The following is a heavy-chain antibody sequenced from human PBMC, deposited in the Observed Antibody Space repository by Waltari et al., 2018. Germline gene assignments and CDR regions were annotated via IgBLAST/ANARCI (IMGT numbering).Heavy chain of an antibody. CDR2: LYYTGST. CDR1: GYSISSGYH. J-gene: IGHJ4*02. V-gene: IGHV4-38-2*02. Sequence: QVQLQESGPGLVKPSEPLSLTCSVSGYSISSGYHWAWFRQPPGKGLEWVGALYYTGSTSYSPSLKSRVTISADTSKNQFSLKVRSVTAADTAVYYCVKRGPPDDWGQGTLVTVSS. CDR3: VKRGPPDD.